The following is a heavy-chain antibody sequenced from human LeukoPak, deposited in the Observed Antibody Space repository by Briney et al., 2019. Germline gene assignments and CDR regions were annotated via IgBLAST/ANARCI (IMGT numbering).Heavy chain of an antibody. Sequence: PSETLSLTCTVSGGSISSSSYYWGWIRQPPGKGLEWIGSIYYSGSTYYNPSLKSRVTISVDTSKNQFSLKLSSVTAADTAVYYCAGEYCSSTSRYFYRYYFDYWGQGTLVTVSS. D-gene: IGHD2-2*01. CDR3: AGEYCSSTSRYFYRYYFDY. J-gene: IGHJ4*02. CDR2: IYYSGST. CDR1: GGSISSSSYY. V-gene: IGHV4-39*01.